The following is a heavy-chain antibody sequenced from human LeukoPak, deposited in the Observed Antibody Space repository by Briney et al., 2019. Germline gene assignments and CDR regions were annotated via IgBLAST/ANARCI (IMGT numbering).Heavy chain of an antibody. CDR1: GGSISSSSYY. V-gene: IGHV4-39*01. D-gene: IGHD3-22*01. J-gene: IGHJ3*02. Sequence: SETLSLTCSVSGGSISSSSYYWGWIRQPPGKGLEWIGNFYYCESTYYNPSLKSRVTISVDTSKNQFSLKLSSVTAADTAVYYCAASQDYYDSSGYYFGKTGHDAFDIWGQGTMVTVST. CDR2: FYYCEST. CDR3: AASQDYYDSSGYYFGKTGHDAFDI.